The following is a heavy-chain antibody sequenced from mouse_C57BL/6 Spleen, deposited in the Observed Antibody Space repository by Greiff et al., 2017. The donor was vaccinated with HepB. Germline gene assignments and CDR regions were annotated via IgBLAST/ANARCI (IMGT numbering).Heavy chain of an antibody. V-gene: IGHV1-61*01. Sequence: QVQLQQPGAELVRPGSSVKLSCKASGYTFTSYWMDWVKQRPGQGLEWIGNIYPSDSETHYNQKFKDKATLTVDKSSSTAYMQLSSLTSEDSAVYYCALYDGSSYGYFDYWGQGTTLTVSS. J-gene: IGHJ2*01. CDR1: GYTFTSYW. CDR3: ALYDGSSYGYFDY. D-gene: IGHD1-1*01. CDR2: IYPSDSET.